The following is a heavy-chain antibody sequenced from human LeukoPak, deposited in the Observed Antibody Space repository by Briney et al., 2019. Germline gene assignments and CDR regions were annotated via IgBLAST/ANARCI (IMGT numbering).Heavy chain of an antibody. D-gene: IGHD5-18*01. CDR2: ISYDGSNK. V-gene: IGHV3-30-3*02. CDR3: AKTSTAMVSPFDY. Sequence: GRSLRLSCAASGFTFSSYAIHWVRQAPGKGLEWVAVISYDGSNKYYADSVKGRFAISRDNSKSTLYLQMDSLRAEDTALYYCAKTSTAMVSPFDYWGQGTLVTVSS. J-gene: IGHJ4*02. CDR1: GFTFSSYA.